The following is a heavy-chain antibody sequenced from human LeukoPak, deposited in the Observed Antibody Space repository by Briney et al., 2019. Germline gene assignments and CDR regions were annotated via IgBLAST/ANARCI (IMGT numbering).Heavy chain of an antibody. CDR3: MRDYMGWFDP. V-gene: IGHV3-74*01. D-gene: IGHD3-10*01. CDR1: GFTFSNHW. J-gene: IGHJ5*02. CDR2: INRDGSRT. Sequence: GGSLRLSCAASGFTFSNHWMHWVRQAPGKGLMWVSRINRDGSRTDYADSVKGRFTISRDTASNTMHPEMNNLRIEDTAVYYCMRDYMGWFDPWGQGSLVTVSS.